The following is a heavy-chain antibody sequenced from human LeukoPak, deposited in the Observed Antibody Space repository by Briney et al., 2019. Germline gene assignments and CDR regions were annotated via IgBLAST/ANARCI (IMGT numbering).Heavy chain of an antibody. Sequence: SETLSLTCTVSGGFISTYYWSWIRQPPGKGLEWIGYIYYSGSTNYNPSLKSRVTISVDTSKNQFSLKLSSVTAADTAVYYCARPYYSSSWPDAFDIWGQGTMVTVSS. CDR1: GGFISTYY. J-gene: IGHJ3*02. V-gene: IGHV4-59*01. D-gene: IGHD6-13*01. CDR3: ARPYYSSSWPDAFDI. CDR2: IYYSGST.